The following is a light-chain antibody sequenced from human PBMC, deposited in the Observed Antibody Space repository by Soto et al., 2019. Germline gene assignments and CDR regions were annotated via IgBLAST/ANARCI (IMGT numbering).Light chain of an antibody. Sequence: EIVMTQSPATLSVSPGERATLSCRASQSVSSKLAWYQQKPGQAPRLLIYGASTRATGIPARFSGSGSGTEFTLTISSLQSEDFAMYYCQQYTHWPVWSFGQGTKVDIK. CDR1: QSVSSK. CDR3: QQYTHWPVWS. J-gene: IGKJ1*01. V-gene: IGKV3-15*01. CDR2: GAS.